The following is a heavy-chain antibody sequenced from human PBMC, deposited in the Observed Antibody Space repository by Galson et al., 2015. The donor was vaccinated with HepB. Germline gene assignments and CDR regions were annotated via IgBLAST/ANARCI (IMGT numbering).Heavy chain of an antibody. J-gene: IGHJ1*01. CDR2: TYFRSKWGN. D-gene: IGHD3-3*01. V-gene: IGHV6-1*01. CDR1: GDSVSSNTAV. CDR3: TRGSIRGGVDACGE. Sequence: CAISGDSVSSNTAVWNWIRQSPSRGLEWLGRTYFRSKWGNDYAISVKSRITINPDTTKNQVSLQLNSVTPEDTAVYYCTRGSIRGGVDACGEWGQGTLVAVSA.